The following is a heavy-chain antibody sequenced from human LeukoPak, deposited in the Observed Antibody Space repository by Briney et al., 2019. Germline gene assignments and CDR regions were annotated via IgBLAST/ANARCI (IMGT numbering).Heavy chain of an antibody. J-gene: IGHJ4*02. CDR1: GFSFTDYP. CDR3: ATDQRYAFDY. Sequence: AGGSLRLSCATSGFSFTDYPMNWVRQAPGKGLEWISNIRTTAEGAKYAYYADSVKGRATISRDDGKNTLYLHMNSLRDDDTAVYYCATDQRYAFDYWGQGILVTVSS. CDR2: IRTTAEGAKYA. V-gene: IGHV3-48*02. D-gene: IGHD3-9*01.